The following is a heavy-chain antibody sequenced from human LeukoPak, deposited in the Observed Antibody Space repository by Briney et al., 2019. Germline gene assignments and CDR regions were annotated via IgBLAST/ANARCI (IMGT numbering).Heavy chain of an antibody. CDR2: FDPEDGET. Sequence: ASVKVSCKVSGYTLTELSMHWVRQAPGKGLEWMGGFDPEDGETIYAQKFQGRVTMTEDTSTDTAYMELSSLRSEDTAVYYCATRSVGIVATIGRNYYYYYMDVWGKGTTVTVSS. J-gene: IGHJ6*03. CDR3: ATRSVGIVATIGRNYYYYYMDV. D-gene: IGHD5-12*01. CDR1: GYTLTELS. V-gene: IGHV1-24*01.